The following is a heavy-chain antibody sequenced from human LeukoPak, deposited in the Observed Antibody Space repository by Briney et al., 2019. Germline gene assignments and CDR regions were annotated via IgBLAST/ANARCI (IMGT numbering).Heavy chain of an antibody. V-gene: IGHV3-30-3*01. J-gene: IGHJ4*02. CDR1: GFTFSSYA. CDR2: ISYDGSNK. D-gene: IGHD3-16*01. CDR3: ARVGLPFDY. Sequence: GGSLRLSCATSGFTFSSYAMTWVRQAPGKGLEWVAVISYDGSNKYYADSVKGRFTIPRDNSKNTLYLQMNSLRAEDTAVYYCARVGLPFDYWGQGTLVTVSS.